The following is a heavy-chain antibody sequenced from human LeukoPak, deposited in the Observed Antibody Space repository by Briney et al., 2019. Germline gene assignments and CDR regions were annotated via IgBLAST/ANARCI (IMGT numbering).Heavy chain of an antibody. CDR2: ISSSSSYI. CDR3: ARVVTSPPLFVIDY. V-gene: IGHV3-21*01. J-gene: IGHJ4*02. D-gene: IGHD2-2*01. Sequence: GGSLRLSCAASGFTFSSYSMNWVRQAPGKGLEWVSSISSSSSYIYYADSVKGRFTISRDNAKNSLYLQMNSMRAEDTAVYYCARVVTSPPLFVIDYWGQGTLVTVSS. CDR1: GFTFSSYS.